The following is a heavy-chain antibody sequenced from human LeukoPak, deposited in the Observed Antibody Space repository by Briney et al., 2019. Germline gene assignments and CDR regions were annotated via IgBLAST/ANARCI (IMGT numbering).Heavy chain of an antibody. V-gene: IGHV4-34*01. CDR1: GWSFNDYY. J-gene: IGHJ5*02. CDR2: INARGDT. Sequence: SETLSLTCAVYGWSFNDYYWNWIRQPPGKGLEWIGEINARGDTNYNPSLKSRVTISVDTSKKQFSLRLTSMIAADTALYYCARGQVPAARGYNWFDPWAQGTLVTVSS. CDR3: ARGQVPAARGYNWFDP. D-gene: IGHD2-2*01.